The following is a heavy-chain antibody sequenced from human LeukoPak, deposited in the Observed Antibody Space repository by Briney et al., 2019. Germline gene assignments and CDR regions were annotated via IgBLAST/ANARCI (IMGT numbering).Heavy chain of an antibody. CDR3: AKDGGLWVSAHWGDS. CDR2: TSYDGTNK. CDR1: GFSFSNFS. Sequence: GGSLRLSCAASGFSFSNFSMHWVRQAPGKGLEWVAVTSYDGTNKYYADSVKGRFTISRDNAKNTLYLQMNSLRLEDTAVYYCAKDGGLWVSAHWGDSWGRGTLVTVSS. V-gene: IGHV3-30-3*01. D-gene: IGHD7-27*01. J-gene: IGHJ4*02.